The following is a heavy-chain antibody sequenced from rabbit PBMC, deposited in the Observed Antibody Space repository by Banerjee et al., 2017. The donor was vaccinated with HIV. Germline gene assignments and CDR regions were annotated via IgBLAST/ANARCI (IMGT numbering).Heavy chain of an antibody. Sequence: QSLEESGGDLVKPGASLTLTCTASGFSFSSNYWICWVRQAPGKGLEWIGCIYVGGSVSTYYSDWAKGRFTISKTSSTTVTLQMTSLTAADTATYFCARDLAGVIGWNFGLWGPGTLVTVS. V-gene: IGHV1S40*01. CDR3: ARDLAGVIGWNFGL. CDR1: GFSFSSNYW. CDR2: IYVGGSVST. J-gene: IGHJ6*01. D-gene: IGHD4-1*01.